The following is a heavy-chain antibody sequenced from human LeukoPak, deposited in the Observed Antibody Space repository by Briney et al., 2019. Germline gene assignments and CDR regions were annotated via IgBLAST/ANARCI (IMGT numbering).Heavy chain of an antibody. CDR3: ARSGSSGWSGDY. J-gene: IGHJ4*02. V-gene: IGHV3-21*01. Sequence: GSLSLSCAASGFTFSSYSMNWVRQAPGKGLEWVSSISSSSSYIYYADSVKGRFTISRDNAKNPLYLQMNSLRAEDTAVYYCARSGSSGWSGDYWGQGTLVTVSS. CDR2: ISSSSSYI. CDR1: GFTFSSYS. D-gene: IGHD6-19*01.